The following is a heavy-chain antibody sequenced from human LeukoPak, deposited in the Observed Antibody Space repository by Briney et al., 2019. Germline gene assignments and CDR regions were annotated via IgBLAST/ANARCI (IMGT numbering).Heavy chain of an antibody. V-gene: IGHV1-18*01. CDR2: ISAYNGNT. D-gene: IGHD3-22*01. J-gene: IGHJ4*02. Sequence: ASVKVSCKASGYTFSSCGITWVRQAPGQGLEWMGRISAYNGNTNYAQKLQGRVTMTTDTSTSTAYMELRSLRSDDTAVYYCARKRYYYDSSGYYDFDYWGQGTLLTVSS. CDR1: GYTFSSCG. CDR3: ARKRYYYDSSGYYDFDY.